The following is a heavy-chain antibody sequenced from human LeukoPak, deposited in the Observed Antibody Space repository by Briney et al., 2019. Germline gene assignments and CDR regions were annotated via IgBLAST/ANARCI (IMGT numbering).Heavy chain of an antibody. CDR3: ATGIAPNWFDP. V-gene: IGHV4-59*01. J-gene: IGHJ5*02. D-gene: IGHD6-13*01. CDR1: GGSINSYY. CDR2: IYYSGST. Sequence: SETLSLTCTVSGGSINSYYWSWIRQPPGKGLEWIAYIYYSGSTNYNPSLKSRVTISEDTSKNQYSLKLSSVTAADTAVYYCATGIAPNWFDPWGQGTLVTVSS.